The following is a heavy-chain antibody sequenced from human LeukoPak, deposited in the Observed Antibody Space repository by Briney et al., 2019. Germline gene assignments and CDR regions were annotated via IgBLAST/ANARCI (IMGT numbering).Heavy chain of an antibody. CDR1: GDSISSGGYS. Sequence: SETLSLTCAVSGDSISSGGYSWSWIRQPPGKGLEWIGYIYHSGSTYYNPSLKSRVTISVDRSKNQFSLKLSSVTAADTAVYYCARVRYGDYFPLIDYWGQGTLVTVSS. CDR3: ARVRYGDYFPLIDY. CDR2: IYHSGST. V-gene: IGHV4-30-2*01. D-gene: IGHD4-17*01. J-gene: IGHJ4*02.